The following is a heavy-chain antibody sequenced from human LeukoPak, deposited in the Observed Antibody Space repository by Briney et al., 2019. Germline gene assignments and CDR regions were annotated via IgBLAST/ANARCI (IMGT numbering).Heavy chain of an antibody. D-gene: IGHD1-26*01. CDR1: GFTFSNYA. J-gene: IGHJ4*02. V-gene: IGHV3-23*01. Sequence: GGSLRLSCAASGFTFSNYAMGWVRQAPGKGLEWVSAVSGSGDSTYYADSVKGRFTISRDNFKNTLYLQMNSLRAEDTALYYGACRCSGSYVDYWGRGTLVTVSS. CDR2: VSGSGDST. CDR3: ACRCSGSYVDY.